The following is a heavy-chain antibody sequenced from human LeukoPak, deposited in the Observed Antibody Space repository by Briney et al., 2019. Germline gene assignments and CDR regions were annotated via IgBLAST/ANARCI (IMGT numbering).Heavy chain of an antibody. CDR2: IYSGGST. D-gene: IGHD6-19*01. Sequence: PGGSLRLSCAASGFTVSSNYMSWVRQAPGKGLEWVSVIYSGGSTYYADSVKGRFTISRQNSKNTLYRQMNSLRAEDTAVYYCARLTVAGTFDYWGQGTLVTVSS. J-gene: IGHJ4*02. CDR3: ARLTVAGTFDY. CDR1: GFTVSSNY. V-gene: IGHV3-53*04.